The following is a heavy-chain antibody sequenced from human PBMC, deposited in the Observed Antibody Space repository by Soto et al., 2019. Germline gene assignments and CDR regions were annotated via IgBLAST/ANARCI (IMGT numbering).Heavy chain of an antibody. D-gene: IGHD1-1*01. CDR1: GGSFDSTGYY. J-gene: IGHJ4*02. V-gene: IGHV4-39*01. CDR2: IYYSGST. Sequence: QLQLQESGPGLVKPSETLALTCTVSGGSFDSTGYYWAWVRQPPGKGLEWIAYIYYSGSTYYNPSLKSRPAISADTSRNQLSLRLSSVTAADAAVYYCATVPIVGTTPYYLDYWGQGTLVTVSS. CDR3: ATVPIVGTTPYYLDY.